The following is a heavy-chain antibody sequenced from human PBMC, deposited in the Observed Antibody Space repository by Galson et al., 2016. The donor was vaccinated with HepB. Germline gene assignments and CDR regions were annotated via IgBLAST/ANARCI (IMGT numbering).Heavy chain of an antibody. D-gene: IGHD2-15*01. Sequence: PALVKPTQTLALTCTFSGFSLTTSGVGVDWIRQPPGKALEWLALIYWNDDKRYSPSLNSRLTITKDTSKNQVVLTMTNMDPVDTATYYCAHKKRNDYCSGGSCYVHYSMDVWGQGTTVTVSS. V-gene: IGHV2-5*01. CDR2: IYWNDDK. CDR1: GFSLTTSGVG. CDR3: AHKKRNDYCSGGSCYVHYSMDV. J-gene: IGHJ6*02.